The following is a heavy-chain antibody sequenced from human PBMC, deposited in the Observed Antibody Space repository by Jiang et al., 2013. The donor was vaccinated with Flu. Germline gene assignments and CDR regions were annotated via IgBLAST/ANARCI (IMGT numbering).Heavy chain of an antibody. D-gene: IGHD3-22*01. V-gene: IGHV1-3*01. Sequence: SGAEVKKPGASVKVSCKASGYTFTSYAMHWVRQAPGQRLEWMGWINAGNGNTKYSQKFQGRVTITRDTSASTAYMELSSLRSEDTAVYYCAREPNSSGYYFGLEKWGQGTLVTVSS. J-gene: IGHJ4*02. CDR3: AREPNSSGYYFGLEK. CDR2: INAGNGNT. CDR1: GYTFTSYA.